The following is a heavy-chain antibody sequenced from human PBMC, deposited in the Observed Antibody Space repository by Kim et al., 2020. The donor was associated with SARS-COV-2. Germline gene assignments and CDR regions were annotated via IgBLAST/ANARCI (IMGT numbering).Heavy chain of an antibody. Sequence: GGSLRLSCAASGFTFSSYSMNWVRQAPGKGLEWVSYISSSSSTIYYADSVKGRFTISRDNAKNSLYLQMNSLRDEDTAVYYCARDGTAGSDVLRYFDWLDEMDVWGQGTTVTVSS. J-gene: IGHJ6*02. CDR3: ARDGTAGSDVLRYFDWLDEMDV. V-gene: IGHV3-48*02. CDR1: GFTFSSYS. D-gene: IGHD3-9*01. CDR2: ISSSSSTI.